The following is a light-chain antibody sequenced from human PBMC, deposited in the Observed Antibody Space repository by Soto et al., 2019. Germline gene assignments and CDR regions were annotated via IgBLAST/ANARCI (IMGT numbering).Light chain of an antibody. CDR2: GVS. CDR1: QSVSRN. V-gene: IGKV3-15*01. J-gene: IGKJ2*01. CDR3: QQYNNWPYT. Sequence: EILMTQSPATLAVSPGERVALPCRASQSVSRNLAWYQQKSGQAPRLLIYGVSSRATDTPARFSGSGSGTEFTLTINSLQSEDFAVYYCQQYNNWPYTFGLGTKLEMK.